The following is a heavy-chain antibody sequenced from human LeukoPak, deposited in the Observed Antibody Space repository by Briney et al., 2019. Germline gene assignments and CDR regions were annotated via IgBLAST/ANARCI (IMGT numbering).Heavy chain of an antibody. CDR3: ARLPDYYDSSGYYYPTYGMDV. Sequence: GASVKVSCKASGYTFTSYGISWVRQATGQGLEWMGWMNPNSGNTGYAQKFQGRVTMTRNTSISTAYMELSSLRSEDTAVYYCARLPDYYDSSGYYYPTYGMDVWGQGTTVTVSS. CDR1: GYTFTSYG. J-gene: IGHJ6*02. V-gene: IGHV1-8*02. CDR2: MNPNSGNT. D-gene: IGHD3-22*01.